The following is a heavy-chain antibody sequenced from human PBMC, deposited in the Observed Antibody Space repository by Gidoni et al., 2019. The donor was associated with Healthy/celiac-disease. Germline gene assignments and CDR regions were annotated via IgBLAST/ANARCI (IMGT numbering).Heavy chain of an antibody. D-gene: IGHD1-26*01. Sequence: QVQLVQSGAEVKKPGSSVTVSCKASGGTFSSYTISWVRQAPGQGLEWMGRIIPILGIANYAQKFQGRVTITADKSTSTAYMELSSLGSEDTAVYYCARDSGKKSDYWGQGTLVTVSS. CDR3: ARDSGKKSDY. V-gene: IGHV1-69*08. CDR2: IIPILGIA. CDR1: GGTFSSYT. J-gene: IGHJ4*02.